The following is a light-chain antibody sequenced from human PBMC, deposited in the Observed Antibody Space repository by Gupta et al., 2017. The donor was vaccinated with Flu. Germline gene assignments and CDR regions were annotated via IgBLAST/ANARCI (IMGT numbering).Light chain of an antibody. CDR3: VPYISTDTWV. J-gene: IGLJ3*02. CDR2: DMN. CDR1: SGCAGSNDY. Sequence: TVTLGYSMSSGCAGSNDYPSWYQQNPGQAPNTLIYDMNTRSSGIPNRFSGSNLGNEASLTITGPQAEDEADYYCVPYISTDTWVFGGGTKLTVL. V-gene: IGLV8-61*01.